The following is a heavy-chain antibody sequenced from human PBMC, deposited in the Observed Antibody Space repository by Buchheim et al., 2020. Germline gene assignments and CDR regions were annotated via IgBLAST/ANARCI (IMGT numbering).Heavy chain of an antibody. CDR1: GFTFSSYW. V-gene: IGHV3-7*03. CDR3: ARDWALSYYDFWSGQTYGMDV. J-gene: IGHJ6*02. D-gene: IGHD3-3*01. Sequence: EVQLVESGGGLVQPGGSLRLSCAASGFTFSSYWMSWVRQAPGKGLEWVANIKQDGSEKYYVDSVKGRFTISRDNAKNSLYLQMNSLRAEDTAVYYCARDWALSYYDFWSGQTYGMDVWGQGTT. CDR2: IKQDGSEK.